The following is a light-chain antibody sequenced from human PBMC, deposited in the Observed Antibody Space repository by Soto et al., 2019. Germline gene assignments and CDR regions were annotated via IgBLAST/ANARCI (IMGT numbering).Light chain of an antibody. CDR3: QQYNNWPTWT. CDR2: GAS. Sequence: IVSAHSPGSLSFSPGEIATLSFRATQSVSINLAWYQQKPGQAPRLLIYGASTRATGIPARFSGSGSGTEFTLTISSLQSEDFAVYYCQQYNNWPTWTFGQGTKVDIK. J-gene: IGKJ1*01. CDR1: QSVSIN. V-gene: IGKV3-15*01.